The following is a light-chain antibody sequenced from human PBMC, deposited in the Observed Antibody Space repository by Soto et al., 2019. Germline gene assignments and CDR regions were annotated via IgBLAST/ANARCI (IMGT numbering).Light chain of an antibody. CDR2: EVT. Sequence: QAVLTQPASVSGSPGQSVTISCSGTSGDVGGYDYVSWYQHHPGKAPKLMIFEVTHRPSGVSDRFSGSKSGNMASLTIFGLQAEDEADEYCASYTSITTWIFGGGTKLTVL. CDR3: ASYTSITTWI. V-gene: IGLV2-14*01. J-gene: IGLJ2*01. CDR1: SGDVGGYDY.